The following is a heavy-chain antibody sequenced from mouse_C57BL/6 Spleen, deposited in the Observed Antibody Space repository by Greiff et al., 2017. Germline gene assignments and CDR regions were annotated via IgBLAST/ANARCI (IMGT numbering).Heavy chain of an antibody. Sequence: EVKLVESGGGLVQPGESLKLSCESNEYEFPSHDMSWVRKTPEKRLELVAAINSDGGSTYYPDTMERRFIISRDNTKKTLYLQMGSLRSEDPALYYCARHLTGYYAMDYWGQGTSVTVSS. CDR3: ARHLTGYYAMDY. D-gene: IGHD4-1*01. J-gene: IGHJ4*01. CDR2: INSDGGST. V-gene: IGHV5-2*01. CDR1: EYEFPSHD.